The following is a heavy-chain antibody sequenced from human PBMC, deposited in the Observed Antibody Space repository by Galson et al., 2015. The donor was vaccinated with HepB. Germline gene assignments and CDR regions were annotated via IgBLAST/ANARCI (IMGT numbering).Heavy chain of an antibody. Sequence: SLRLSCAAFGFSVSTNYMSWVRQAPGKGLEWVSIIYRGGNTYYADSVKGRFTISRDNSHNTLYLQMNSLRADDTAIYYCARGEQWLGPDYWGQGTLVTVSS. J-gene: IGHJ4*02. D-gene: IGHD6-19*01. CDR1: GFSVSTNY. CDR3: ARGEQWLGPDY. CDR2: IYRGGNT. V-gene: IGHV3-53*01.